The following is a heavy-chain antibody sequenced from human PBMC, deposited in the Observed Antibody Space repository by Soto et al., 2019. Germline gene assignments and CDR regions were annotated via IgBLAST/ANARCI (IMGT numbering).Heavy chain of an antibody. Sequence: SETLSLTCAVYGGSFSGYYWSWIRQPPGKGLEWIGEINHSGSTNYNPSLKSRVTISVDRSKDQFSLKLSSVTAADTAVYYCAAGGGLPRYYWGQGTLVTVSS. CDR2: INHSGST. J-gene: IGHJ4*02. CDR3: AAGGGLPRYY. CDR1: GGSFSGYY. D-gene: IGHD5-12*01. V-gene: IGHV4-34*01.